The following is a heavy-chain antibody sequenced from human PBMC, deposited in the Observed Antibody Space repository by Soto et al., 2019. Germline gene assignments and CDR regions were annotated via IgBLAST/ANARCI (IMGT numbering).Heavy chain of an antibody. CDR3: AGNWNDGDDYFDY. D-gene: IGHD1-1*01. CDR1: GYTFTGYY. CDR2: INPNSGGT. V-gene: IGHV1-2*02. J-gene: IGHJ4*02. Sequence: QVQLVQSGAEVKKPGASVKVSCKASGYTFTGYYMHWVRQAPGQGFEWMGWINPNSGGTNYAQKFQGGVTMTRDTSISTVYMELSRLRSDDTAVYYCAGNWNDGDDYFDYWGQGTLVTVSS.